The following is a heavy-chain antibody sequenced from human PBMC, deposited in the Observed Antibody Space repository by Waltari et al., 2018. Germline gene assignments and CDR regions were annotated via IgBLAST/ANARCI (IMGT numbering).Heavy chain of an antibody. CDR2: IKKDGSEK. Sequence: EVQLAESGGGLVQPGGSLRLSCAASGFTFNNYWMSWVRQAPGKGLEWVANIKKDGSEKNYVDSVKGRFTISRDNAKNSVLLQMNSLRAEDTAVYYCARDAYCSRGDCYLGNHFDNWGQGILVTVSS. D-gene: IGHD2-8*02. V-gene: IGHV3-7*01. CDR3: ARDAYCSRGDCYLGNHFDN. J-gene: IGHJ4*02. CDR1: GFTFNNYW.